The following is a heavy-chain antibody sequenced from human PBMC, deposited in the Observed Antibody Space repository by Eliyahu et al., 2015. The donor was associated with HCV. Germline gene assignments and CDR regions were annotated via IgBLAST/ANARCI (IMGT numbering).Heavy chain of an antibody. Sequence: EVQLVESGGGLVKPGGSLRLSCAASGFTFSSYSMNWVRQAPGKGLEWVSSISSSSSYIYYADSVKGRFTISRDNAKNSLYLQMNSLRAEDTAVYYCARDPDYGDPHWYFDLWGRGTLVTVSS. CDR1: GFTFSSYS. CDR3: ARDPDYGDPHWYFDL. V-gene: IGHV3-21*01. CDR2: ISSSSSYI. D-gene: IGHD4-17*01. J-gene: IGHJ2*01.